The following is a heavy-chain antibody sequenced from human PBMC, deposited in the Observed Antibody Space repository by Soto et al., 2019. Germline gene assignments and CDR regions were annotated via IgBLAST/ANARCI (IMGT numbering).Heavy chain of an antibody. Sequence: SETLSLTCAASGGSISSGGYSWSWIRQPPGKGLEWIGYIYHSGSTYYNPSLKSRVTISVDRSKNQFSLKLSSVTAADTAVYYCARAFGGYYYVDWFDPWGQGTLVTVSS. J-gene: IGHJ5*02. CDR1: GGSISSGGYS. CDR2: IYHSGST. V-gene: IGHV4-30-2*01. CDR3: ARAFGGYYYVDWFDP. D-gene: IGHD3-22*01.